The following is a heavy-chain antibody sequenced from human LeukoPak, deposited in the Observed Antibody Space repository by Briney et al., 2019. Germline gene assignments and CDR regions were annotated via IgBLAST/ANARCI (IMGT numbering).Heavy chain of an antibody. CDR1: GFTFSSYS. Sequence: GGSLRLSCAASGFTFSSYSMNWVRQAPGKGLEWVSSISSSSSYIYYADSVKGRFTISRDNAKNSLYLQMNSLRAEDTAVYYCASQIQPSWSAEYGPLSYYYYMDVWGKGTTVTVSS. CDR3: ASQIQPSWSAEYGPLSYYYYMDV. J-gene: IGHJ6*03. CDR2: ISSSSSYI. V-gene: IGHV3-21*01. D-gene: IGHD3-3*01.